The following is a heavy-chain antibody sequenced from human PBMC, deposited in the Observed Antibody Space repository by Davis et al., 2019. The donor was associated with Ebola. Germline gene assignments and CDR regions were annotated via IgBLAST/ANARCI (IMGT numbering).Heavy chain of an antibody. D-gene: IGHD6-13*01. V-gene: IGHV4-39*07. J-gene: IGHJ5*02. CDR3: ARAPIAGAGTRWGTRWFDP. Sequence: PSETLSLTCTVSGGSISSSSYYWGWIRQPPGKGLEWIGSINYSGSTYYNPSLKSRVTISVDMSKNKFSLKLSSMTAADTAVYYCARAPIAGAGTRWGTRWFDPWGQGTLVTVSS. CDR1: GGSISSSSYY. CDR2: INYSGST.